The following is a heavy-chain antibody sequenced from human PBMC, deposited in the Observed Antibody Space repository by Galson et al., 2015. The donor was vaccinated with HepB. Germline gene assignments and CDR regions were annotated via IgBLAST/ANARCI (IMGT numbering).Heavy chain of an antibody. D-gene: IGHD3-10*01. V-gene: IGHV3-11*03. CDR3: ARHWQGVTRAFDI. CDR2: IRKSSSYK. CDR1: GFTLSDYY. J-gene: IGHJ3*02. Sequence: SLRLSCAASGFTLSDYYMSWIRQAPGKGLEWVSYIRKSSSYKNYADSVKGRFTISRDNAKNSLYLQMNSLRAEDTAVYYCARHWQGVTRAFDIWGQGTMVTVSS.